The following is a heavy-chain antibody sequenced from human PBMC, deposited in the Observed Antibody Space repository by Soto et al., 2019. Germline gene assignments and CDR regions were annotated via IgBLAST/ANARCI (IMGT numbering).Heavy chain of an antibody. CDR1: GFTFSSYA. J-gene: IGHJ6*02. D-gene: IGHD3-16*01. Sequence: QVQLVESGGGVVQPGRSLRLSCAASGFTFSSYAMHWVRQAPGKGLEWVAVISYDGSNKYYADSVKGRFTISGDNSKNTLYLQMTGPRAEDTAVYYCAREGGGEWAPYGMDVWGQGNTVTVSS. V-gene: IGHV3-30-3*01. CDR2: ISYDGSNK. CDR3: AREGGGEWAPYGMDV.